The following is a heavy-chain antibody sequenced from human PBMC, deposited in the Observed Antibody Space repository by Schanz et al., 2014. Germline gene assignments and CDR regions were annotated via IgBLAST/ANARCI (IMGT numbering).Heavy chain of an antibody. CDR2: INGYNGHT. CDR3: ARDQSPYTNSSDVRYFDY. D-gene: IGHD6-6*01. CDR1: GYSFSAHY. V-gene: IGHV1-18*04. J-gene: IGHJ4*02. Sequence: QGQLVQSGAEVKKPGASLKVSCKASGYSFSAHYLHWEREAPGQGLDWMGWINGYNGHTLYAQKFQGRVTMTTDTSTSTSYMELTSLRFDDTAVYYCARDQSPYTNSSDVRYFDYWGQGSLVTVSS.